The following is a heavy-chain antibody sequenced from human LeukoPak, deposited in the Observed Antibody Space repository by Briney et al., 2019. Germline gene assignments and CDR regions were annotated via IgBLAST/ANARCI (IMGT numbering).Heavy chain of an antibody. CDR2: INHSGII. V-gene: IGHV4-34*01. D-gene: IGHD3-22*01. CDR1: GESFSGYY. Sequence: SETLSLTCAVYGESFSGYYWSWIRQPPGKGLTWIGEINHSGIINYNPSLKSRVTISLDTSKSQFSLKLSSVTAADTAVYYCARDGDSSGYLDYWGQGTLVTVSS. CDR3: ARDGDSSGYLDY. J-gene: IGHJ4*02.